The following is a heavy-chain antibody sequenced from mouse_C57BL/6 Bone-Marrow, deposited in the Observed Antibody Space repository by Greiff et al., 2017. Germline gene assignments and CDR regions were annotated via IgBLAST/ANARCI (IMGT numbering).Heavy chain of an antibody. CDR3: ARLNAMDY. Sequence: EVQLLESGGGLVKPGGSLKLSCAASGFTFSDYGMHWVRQAPEKGLEWVAYISRDSSNTYYANTVQGRFTISRDKAKNTLFLQLTSLRSEDTAMYYCARLNAMDYWGQGTSVTVSS. V-gene: IGHV5-17*01. CDR2: ISRDSSNT. J-gene: IGHJ4*01. CDR1: GFTFSDYG.